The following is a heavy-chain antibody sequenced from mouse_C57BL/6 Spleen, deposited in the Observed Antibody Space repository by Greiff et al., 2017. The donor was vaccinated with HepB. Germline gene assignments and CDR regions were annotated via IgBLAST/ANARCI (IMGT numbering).Heavy chain of an antibody. Sequence: EVQLQQSGPELVKPGASVKISCKASGYTFTDYYMNWVKQSHGKSLEWIGDINPNNGGTSYNQKFKGKATLTVDKSSSTAYMELRSLTSEDSAVYYCARSTDYYGSRVAMDYWGQGTSVTVSS. CDR1: GYTFTDYY. J-gene: IGHJ4*01. V-gene: IGHV1-26*01. D-gene: IGHD1-1*01. CDR2: INPNNGGT. CDR3: ARSTDYYGSRVAMDY.